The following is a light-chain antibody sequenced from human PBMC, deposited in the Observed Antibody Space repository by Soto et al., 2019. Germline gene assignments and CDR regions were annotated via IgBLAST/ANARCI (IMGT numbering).Light chain of an antibody. Sequence: EIVLTQSPATLSLSPGERATLSCRASQSVSTYLAWYQQKPGQAPRLLIYDASNRATGIPARFSGSGSGTAFTLTISSLEPEDFAVYYCQQRSNWPLITFGGGTKVEIK. J-gene: IGKJ4*01. CDR2: DAS. CDR1: QSVSTY. V-gene: IGKV3-11*01. CDR3: QQRSNWPLIT.